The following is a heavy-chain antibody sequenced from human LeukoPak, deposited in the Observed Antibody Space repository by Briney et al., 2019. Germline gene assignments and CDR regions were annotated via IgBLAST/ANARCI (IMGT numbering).Heavy chain of an antibody. V-gene: IGHV3-23*01. J-gene: IGHJ3*02. CDR3: ARVNSLQNDAFDI. D-gene: IGHD2-15*01. CDR1: GFTFSSYA. Sequence: GGSLRLSCAASGFTFSSYAMSWVRQAPGKGLEWGSAISGSGGSTYYADSVKGRFTISRDNSKNTLYLQMNSLRAEDTAVYYCARVNSLQNDAFDIWGQGTMVTVSS. CDR2: ISGSGGST.